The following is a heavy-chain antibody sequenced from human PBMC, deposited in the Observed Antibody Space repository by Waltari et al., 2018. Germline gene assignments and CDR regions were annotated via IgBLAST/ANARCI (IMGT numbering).Heavy chain of an antibody. CDR2: ISSSSSTI. CDR3: AREVGATVIDY. J-gene: IGHJ4*02. V-gene: IGHV3-48*04. Sequence: EVQLVESGGGLVQPGGSLRLSCAASGFTFRSYSMNWVRQAPGKGLEWVSYISSSSSTIYYADSVKGRFTISRDNAKNSLYLQMNSLRAEDTAVYYCAREVGATVIDYWGQGTLVTVSS. D-gene: IGHD1-26*01. CDR1: GFTFRSYS.